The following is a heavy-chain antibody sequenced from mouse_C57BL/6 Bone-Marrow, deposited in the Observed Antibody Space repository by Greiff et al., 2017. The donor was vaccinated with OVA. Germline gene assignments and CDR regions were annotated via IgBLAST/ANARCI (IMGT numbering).Heavy chain of an antibody. J-gene: IGHJ1*03. CDR1: GFTFSSYA. V-gene: IGHV5-9-1*02. CDR3: TREGWDWYFDV. Sequence: DVKLVESGAGLVKPGGSLKLSCAASGFTFSSYAMSWVRQTPEKRLEWVAYISSGGDYIYYADTVKGRFTISRDNARNTLYLQMSSLKSEDTAMYYCTREGWDWYFDVWGTGTTVTVSS. CDR2: ISSGGDYI. D-gene: IGHD3-3*01.